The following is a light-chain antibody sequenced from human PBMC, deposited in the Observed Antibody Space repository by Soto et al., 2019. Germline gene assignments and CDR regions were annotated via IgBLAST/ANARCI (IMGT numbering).Light chain of an antibody. V-gene: IGKV3-15*01. CDR1: QSVGSN. Sequence: EIVLTQSPATLSMSPGERATLSCRASQSVGSNLAWFQQKPGQAPRLLIYDASTRATGFLARFSGSGSATDFTLTINSLQSEDFAVYYCQQYNNWPPDFTFGQGTKLEIK. J-gene: IGKJ2*01. CDR2: DAS. CDR3: QQYNNWPPDFT.